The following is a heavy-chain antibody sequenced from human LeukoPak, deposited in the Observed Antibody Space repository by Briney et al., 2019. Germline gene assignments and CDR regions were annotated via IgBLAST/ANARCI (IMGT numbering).Heavy chain of an antibody. D-gene: IGHD2-15*01. J-gene: IGHJ4*01. CDR3: ARGYCSGGSCYSGDY. CDR2: TRNKANSYTT. CDR1: GFTLSDHY. V-gene: IGHV3-72*01. Sequence: GGSLRLSCAASGFTLSDHYMDWVRQAPGKGLEWVGRTRNKANSYTTEYAASVKGRFTISRDDSKNSLYLQMNSLNTDDTAVYYCARGYCSGGSCYSGDYWGHGTLVTVSS.